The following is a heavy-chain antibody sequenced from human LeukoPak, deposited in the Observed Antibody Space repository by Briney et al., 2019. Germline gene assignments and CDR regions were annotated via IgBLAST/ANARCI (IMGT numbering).Heavy chain of an antibody. Sequence: ASVKVSCKASGYTFTGDYMHWVRQAPGQGLEWMGWINPRSGGTNYAQKFQGRVTMTRDTSINTAYMELSRLRSDDTAVYYCARVAGRVTQYFDHWGQGTLVTVSS. CDR3: ARVAGRVTQYFDH. CDR2: INPRSGGT. D-gene: IGHD3-10*01. CDR1: GYTFTGDY. J-gene: IGHJ4*02. V-gene: IGHV1-2*02.